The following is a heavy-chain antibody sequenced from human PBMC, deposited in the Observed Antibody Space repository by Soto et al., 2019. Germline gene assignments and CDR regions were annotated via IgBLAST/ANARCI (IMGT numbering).Heavy chain of an antibody. J-gene: IGHJ6*02. Sequence: QVQLVQSGAEVKKPGSSVNVSCKASGGTFSNYAISWVRQAPGQGLEWMGGIIPIFGTSNWAERFQGRVTFSADKSTATAYMNLSSLRSDDTAIYYCARASSDCTSVHCTPPYFYYAMDVWGQGTTVTVSS. D-gene: IGHD2-8*02. CDR1: GGTFSNYA. CDR3: ARASSDCTSVHCTPPYFYYAMDV. V-gene: IGHV1-69*06. CDR2: IIPIFGTS.